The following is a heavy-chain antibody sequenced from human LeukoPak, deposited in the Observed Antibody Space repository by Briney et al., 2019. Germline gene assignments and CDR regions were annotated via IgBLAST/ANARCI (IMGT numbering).Heavy chain of an antibody. CDR2: ISGSGGST. V-gene: IGHV3-23*01. J-gene: IGHJ4*02. D-gene: IGHD6-6*01. Sequence: GGSLRLSCAASGFTFSSYGMSWVRRAPGKGLEWVSAISGSGGSTYYADSVKGRFTISRDNSKNTLYLQMNSLRAEDTAVYYCAKAVGGSRYSSSSLGYWGQGTLVTVSS. CDR3: AKAVGGSRYSSSSLGY. CDR1: GFTFSSYG.